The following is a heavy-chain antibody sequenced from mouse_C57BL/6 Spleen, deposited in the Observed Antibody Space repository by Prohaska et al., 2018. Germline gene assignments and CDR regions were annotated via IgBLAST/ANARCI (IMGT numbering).Heavy chain of an antibody. V-gene: IGHV1-22*01. CDR3: ARYYGNSYFDY. J-gene: IGHJ2*01. CDR1: GYTFTDYN. CDR2: INPNNVGT. D-gene: IGHD2-1*01. Sequence: EVQLQQSGPELVKPGASVKTSCKASGYTFTDYNMHWVKQSHGKSLEWIGYINPNNVGTSYNQKFKGKATLTVNKSSSTAYMELRSLTSEDSAVYYCARYYGNSYFDYWGQGTTLTVSS.